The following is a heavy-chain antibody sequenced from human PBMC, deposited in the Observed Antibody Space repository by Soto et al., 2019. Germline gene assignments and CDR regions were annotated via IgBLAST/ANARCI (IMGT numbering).Heavy chain of an antibody. D-gene: IGHD2-15*01. CDR3: ARGVGVGSDAFDI. V-gene: IGHV1-2*04. Sequence: GASVKVSCKASGYTFTGYYMHWVRQAPGQGLEWMGWINPNSGGTNYAQKFQGWVTMTRDTSISTAYMELRSLRSDDTAVYYCARGVGVGSDAFDIWGQGTMVTVSS. J-gene: IGHJ3*02. CDR2: INPNSGGT. CDR1: GYTFTGYY.